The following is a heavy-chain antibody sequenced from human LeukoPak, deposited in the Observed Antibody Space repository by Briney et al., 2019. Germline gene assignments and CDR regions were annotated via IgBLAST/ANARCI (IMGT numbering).Heavy chain of an antibody. CDR1: GYTFTSYY. J-gene: IGHJ6*02. Sequence: ASVKVSCKASGYTFTSYYMHWVRQAPGQGLEWMGIINPSGGSTSYAQKFQGRVTMTRDTSTSTVYMELSSLRSEDTAVYYCARDIVVVPAAISYYYYGVDVWGQGTTVTVPS. V-gene: IGHV1-46*01. CDR3: ARDIVVVPAAISYYYYGVDV. D-gene: IGHD2-2*01. CDR2: INPSGGST.